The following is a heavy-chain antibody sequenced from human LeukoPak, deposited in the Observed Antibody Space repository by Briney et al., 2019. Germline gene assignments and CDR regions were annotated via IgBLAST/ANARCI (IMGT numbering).Heavy chain of an antibody. CDR3: ARNSGWSVDY. D-gene: IGHD6-19*01. Sequence: PGGSLRLSCAASGFTFSNYWMSWVRQTPGKGLEWVANIKQDGSEQYYVDSMEGRFTVSRDNAKNSLSLQMNSLRADDTAVYYCARNSGWSVDYWGQGALVTV. J-gene: IGHJ4*02. CDR1: GFTFSNYW. V-gene: IGHV3-7*01. CDR2: IKQDGSEQ.